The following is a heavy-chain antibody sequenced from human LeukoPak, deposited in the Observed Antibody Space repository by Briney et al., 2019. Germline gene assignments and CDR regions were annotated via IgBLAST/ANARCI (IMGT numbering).Heavy chain of an antibody. CDR2: IIPILGIA. CDR1: GGTFSSYA. J-gene: IGHJ4*02. Sequence: GASVKVSCKASGGTFSSYAISWVRQAPGQGLEWMGRIIPILGIANYAQKFQGRVTITADKSTSTAYMELSSLRSEDTAVYYCARGYYYGSGSYYPPDYWGQGTLVTVSS. V-gene: IGHV1-69*04. D-gene: IGHD3-10*01. CDR3: ARGYYYGSGSYYPPDY.